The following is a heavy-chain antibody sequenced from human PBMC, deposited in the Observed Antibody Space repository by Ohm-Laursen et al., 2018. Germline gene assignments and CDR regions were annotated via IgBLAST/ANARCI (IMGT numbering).Heavy chain of an antibody. CDR3: AKNRWDYGYYFDY. J-gene: IGHJ4*02. D-gene: IGHD3-16*01. CDR1: GFTFSSYG. CDR2: ISYDGSNK. V-gene: IGHV3-30*18. Sequence: SLRLSCTASGFTFSSYGMHWVRQAPGKGLEWVAVISYDGSNKYYADSVKGRFTISRDNSKNTLYLQMNSLRAEDTAVYYCAKNRWDYGYYFDYWGQGTLVTVSS.